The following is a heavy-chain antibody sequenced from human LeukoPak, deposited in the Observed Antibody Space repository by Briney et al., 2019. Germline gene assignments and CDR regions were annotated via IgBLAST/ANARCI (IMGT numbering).Heavy chain of an antibody. CDR2: IYYSGST. D-gene: IGHD3-22*01. J-gene: IGHJ6*02. CDR3: ARDSRYYYDRIYGMDV. V-gene: IGHV4-30-4*01. Sequence: KSSETLSLTCTVSGGPISSGDYYWSWIRQPPGKGLEWIGYIYYSGSTYYNPSLKSRVTISVDTSKNQFSLKLSSVTAADTAVYYCARDSRYYYDRIYGMDVWGQGTTVTVSS. CDR1: GGPISSGDYY.